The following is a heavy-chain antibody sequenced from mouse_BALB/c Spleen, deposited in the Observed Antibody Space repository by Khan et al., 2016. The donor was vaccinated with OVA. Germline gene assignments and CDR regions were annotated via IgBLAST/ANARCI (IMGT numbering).Heavy chain of an antibody. CDR3: AKWEEGSTYAPDY. J-gene: IGHJ4*01. CDR1: GFSLTTYG. Sequence: QVQLKQSGPGLVAPSQSLSITCTVSGFSLTTYGVNWIRQPPGKGLEWLGVIWGDGSTNYHSALISRLSISKDNSQSQGFLKLNSLQPDDTATYYCAKWEEGSTYAPDYLGPGSSVTVSS. D-gene: IGHD1-1*01. V-gene: IGHV2-3*01. CDR2: IWGDGST.